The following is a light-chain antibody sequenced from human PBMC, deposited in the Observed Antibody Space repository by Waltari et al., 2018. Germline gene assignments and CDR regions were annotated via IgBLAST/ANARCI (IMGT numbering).Light chain of an antibody. J-gene: IGKJ1*01. V-gene: IGKV3-20*01. Sequence: VLTQSPGTLSLSPGETATLSCRASQTISKYLVCYQQGPGHAPRLLIYAASTRATGVPDRFSGSGYGTDFTLTISRLEPEDFAVYYCQNHERLPATFGQGTKVEIK. CDR1: QTISKY. CDR2: AAS. CDR3: QNHERLPAT.